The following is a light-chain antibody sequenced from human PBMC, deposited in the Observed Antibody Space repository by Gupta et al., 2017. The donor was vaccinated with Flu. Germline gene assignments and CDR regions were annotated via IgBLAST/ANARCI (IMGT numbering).Light chain of an antibody. CDR1: SSDVGGYNY. CDR2: EVI. V-gene: IGLV2-14*01. Sequence: QPALTQPASVSGSPGPSITISCTGTSSDVGGYNYVSWYQHHPGKAPKLMIYEVINRPSGVSNRFSGSKSGNTASLTISGLQAEDEADYYCSSYTSSNSLEFGRGTKLTVL. CDR3: SSYTSSNSLE. J-gene: IGLJ3*02.